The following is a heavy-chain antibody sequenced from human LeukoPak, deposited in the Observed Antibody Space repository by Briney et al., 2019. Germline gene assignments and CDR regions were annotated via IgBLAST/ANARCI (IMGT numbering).Heavy chain of an antibody. CDR2: IYYSGST. CDR3: AGLLPYYDFWSGYYVPDDY. CDR1: GGSISSSSYY. Sequence: PSETLSLTCTVSGGSISSSSYYWGWIRQPPGKGLEWIGSIYYSGSTYYNPSLKSRVTISVDTSKNQFSLKLSSVTAADTAVYYCAGLLPYYDFWSGYYVPDDYWGQGTLVTVSS. V-gene: IGHV4-39*01. J-gene: IGHJ4*02. D-gene: IGHD3-3*01.